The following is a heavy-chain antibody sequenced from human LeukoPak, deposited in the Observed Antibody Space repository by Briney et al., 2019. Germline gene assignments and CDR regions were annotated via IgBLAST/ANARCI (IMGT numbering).Heavy chain of an antibody. V-gene: IGHV4-4*07. CDR1: GGSFTSYS. CDR2: VYTSGST. D-gene: IGHD1-26*01. CDR3: ARALRGSTTYYFDY. J-gene: IGHJ4*02. Sequence: SETLSLTCSVSGVSGGSFTSYSWTCIRQSAEKGLEWLGRVYTSGSTNFNPSLQSRVTMLLDTSKNLFSLTLNSVTAADTAVYYCARALRGSTTYYFDYWGRGILVTVSS.